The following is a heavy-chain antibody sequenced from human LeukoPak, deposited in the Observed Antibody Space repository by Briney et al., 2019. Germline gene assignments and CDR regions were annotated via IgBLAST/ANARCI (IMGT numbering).Heavy chain of an antibody. J-gene: IGHJ4*02. Sequence: PGGSLRLSCAASGFTFSGYAMSWVRQAPGKGLEWVSAITTSGDNAYYVGSVKGRFTMSRDNSKNTLYLQMNSLGADDTAVYYCARDHDNFFDYWGQGTLVSVST. CDR1: GFTFSGYA. CDR2: ITTSGDNA. D-gene: IGHD3-9*01. CDR3: ARDHDNFFDY. V-gene: IGHV3-23*01.